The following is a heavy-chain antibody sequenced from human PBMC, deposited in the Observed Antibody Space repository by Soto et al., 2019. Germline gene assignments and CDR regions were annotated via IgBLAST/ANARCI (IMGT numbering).Heavy chain of an antibody. V-gene: IGHV5-51*01. Sequence: PGESLKISCKGSGYSFTSYWIGWVRQMPRKGLEWMGIIYPGDSDTRYSPSFQGQVTISADKSISTAYLQWSSLKASDTAMYYCARTSAAGKYYSGMDVWGQGTTVTVS. J-gene: IGHJ6*02. CDR3: ARTSAAGKYYSGMDV. CDR2: IYPGDSDT. CDR1: GYSFTSYW. D-gene: IGHD6-13*01.